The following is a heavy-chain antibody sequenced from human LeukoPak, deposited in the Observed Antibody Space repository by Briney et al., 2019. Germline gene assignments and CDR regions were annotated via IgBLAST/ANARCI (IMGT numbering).Heavy chain of an antibody. Sequence: GGSLRLSCAASGFTFSSYAMSWVRQAPGKGLEWVSAISGSGGSTYYADSVKGRFTISRDNSKNTLYLQMNSLRAEDTAVYYCAKDSSRLDYDFWSGYPSFEYWGQGTPVTVSS. CDR2: ISGSGGST. V-gene: IGHV3-23*01. D-gene: IGHD3-3*01. CDR1: GFTFSSYA. J-gene: IGHJ4*02. CDR3: AKDSSRLDYDFWSGYPSFEY.